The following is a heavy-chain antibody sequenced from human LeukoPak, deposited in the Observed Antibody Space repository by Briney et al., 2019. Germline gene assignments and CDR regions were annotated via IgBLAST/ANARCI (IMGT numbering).Heavy chain of an antibody. CDR2: ISHSGGST. V-gene: IGHV3-23*01. CDR1: GFTFSSYA. Sequence: GGSLRLSCAASGFTFSSYAMSWVRQAPGKGLEWVSAISHSGGSTYYADSVKGRFTVSRDNSKNTLYLQMNSLRAEDTAVYYCARNSVAGTGNYWGQGTLVTVSS. D-gene: IGHD6-19*01. J-gene: IGHJ4*02. CDR3: ARNSVAGTGNY.